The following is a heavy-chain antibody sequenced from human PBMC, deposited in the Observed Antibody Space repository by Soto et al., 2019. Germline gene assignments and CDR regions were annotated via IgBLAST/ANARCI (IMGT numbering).Heavy chain of an antibody. CDR1: GGSISSYY. Sequence: QVQLQESGPGLVKPSETLSLTCTVSGGSISSYYWSWIRQPPGKGLEWIGYIYYSGSTNYNPSLKSRVTISVDTSKNQSSLKLSSVTAADTAVYYCAREGYSSAYYYYYGMDVWGQGTTVTVSS. CDR3: AREGYSSAYYYYYGMDV. CDR2: IYYSGST. V-gene: IGHV4-59*01. J-gene: IGHJ6*02. D-gene: IGHD3-22*01.